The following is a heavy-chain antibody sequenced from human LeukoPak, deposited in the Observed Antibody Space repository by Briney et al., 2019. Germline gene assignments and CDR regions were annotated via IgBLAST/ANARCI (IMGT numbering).Heavy chain of an antibody. Sequence: GESLKISCKGSGYTFSSYWSGWVRQMPGKGLEWMGIIYPDDSDTRYSPSFQGQVTISADKSISTAYLQWSSLKASDTAMYYCARLAYCSNDVCYSNYYYSMDVRGKGTTVTVSS. D-gene: IGHD2-8*01. J-gene: IGHJ6*03. CDR1: GYTFSSYW. CDR2: IYPDDSDT. CDR3: ARLAYCSNDVCYSNYYYSMDV. V-gene: IGHV5-51*01.